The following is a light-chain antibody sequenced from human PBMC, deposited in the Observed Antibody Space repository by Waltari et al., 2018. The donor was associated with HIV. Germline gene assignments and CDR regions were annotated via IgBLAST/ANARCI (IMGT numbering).Light chain of an antibody. CDR2: RSE. V-gene: IGLV1-47*01. CDR3: ASWDDNLSHWV. Sequence: QSVLTQAPSVSRPPGQRVIMSCSGSASNIGNNFVSWFQQVSVSAPRLVIYRSEQRPSGVPDRISAAKAGSSATMAITGLQSGDEAVYFCASWDDNLSHWVFGGGTKVTV. J-gene: IGLJ3*02. CDR1: ASNIGNNF.